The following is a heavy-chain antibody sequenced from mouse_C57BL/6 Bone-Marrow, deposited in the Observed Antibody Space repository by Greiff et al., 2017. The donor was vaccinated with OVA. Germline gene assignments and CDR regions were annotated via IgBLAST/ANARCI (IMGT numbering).Heavy chain of an antibody. V-gene: IGHV5-9*01. CDR1: GFTFSSYT. CDR2: ISGGGGNT. D-gene: IGHD2-3*01. J-gene: IGHJ4*01. CDR3: ARDGFYYYAMDY. Sequence: DVHLVESGGGLVKPGGSLKLSCAASGFTFSSYTMSWVRQTPEKRLEWVATISGGGGNTYYPDSVKGRFTLSRDNAKNTLYLQMSSLRSEDTALYYCARDGFYYYAMDYWGQGTSVTVSS.